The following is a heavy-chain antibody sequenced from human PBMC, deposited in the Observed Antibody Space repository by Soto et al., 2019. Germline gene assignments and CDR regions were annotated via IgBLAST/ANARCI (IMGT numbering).Heavy chain of an antibody. CDR1: GGSMSSSAYF. V-gene: IGHV4-39*01. J-gene: IGHJ4*02. CDR2: VNYNGST. D-gene: IGHD2-21*01. CDR3: ARHSYSFHERFDS. Sequence: QLQLQESGPRLVKPSETLSLTCAVSGGSMSSSAYFWAWVRQPPGKTLEWMGSVNYNGSTYYNPSFRSRVTIYLDLLQTHVSLGLTSVTASATAVFVCARHSYSFHERFDSWGQGALVTVSS.